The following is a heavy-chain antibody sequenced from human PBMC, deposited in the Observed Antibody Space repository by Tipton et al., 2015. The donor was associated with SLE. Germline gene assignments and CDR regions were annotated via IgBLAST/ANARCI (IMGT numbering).Heavy chain of an antibody. CDR3: ARHAGDSYTDAFDI. J-gene: IGHJ3*02. CDR2: IYTRGST. CDR1: GGSISSYY. D-gene: IGHD3-16*02. Sequence: TLSLTCTVSGGSISSYYWSWIRQPAGKGLEWIGRIYTRGSTNYNPSLKGRVTMSVDTSKNQFSLKLSSVTAADTAVYYCARHAGDSYTDAFDIWGQGTMVTVSS. V-gene: IGHV4-4*07.